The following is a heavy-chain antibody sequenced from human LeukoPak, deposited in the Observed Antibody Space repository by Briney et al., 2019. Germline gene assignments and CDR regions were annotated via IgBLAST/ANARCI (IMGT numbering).Heavy chain of an antibody. Sequence: GGSLRLSCAVSGITVSNYGMSWVRQAPGKGLEWVANTRPDGSETYYVDSVKGRFTVSRDNAKNSLYLQMNTLRVEDTAVYFCARDASGYYDSWGQGTLVTVSS. D-gene: IGHD3-22*01. CDR2: TRPDGSET. CDR1: GITVSNYG. J-gene: IGHJ4*02. CDR3: ARDASGYYDS. V-gene: IGHV3-7*01.